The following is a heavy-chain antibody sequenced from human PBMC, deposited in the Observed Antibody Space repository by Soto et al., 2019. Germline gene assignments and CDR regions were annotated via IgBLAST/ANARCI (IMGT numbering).Heavy chain of an antibody. CDR1: GGPMRSGGYY. V-gene: IGHV4-31*03. CDR2: IYYSGST. J-gene: IGHJ4*02. Sequence: QVQLQESGPGLVKPSQTLSLTCTVSGGPMRSGGYYWSWIRQRPGKGLEWIGYIYYSGSTSYNPSLKSRVSMSMDTSENKFSLRLTSVTAADTAVYYCAREIPGSDYYYDIREGFDYWGQGILVTVSS. D-gene: IGHD3-22*01. CDR3: AREIPGSDYYYDIREGFDY.